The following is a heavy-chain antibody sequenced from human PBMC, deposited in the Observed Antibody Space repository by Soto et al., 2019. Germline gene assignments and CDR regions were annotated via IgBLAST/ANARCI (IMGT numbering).Heavy chain of an antibody. D-gene: IGHD3-9*01. Sequence: ASVKVSCPASGGTFSLYAISWMRQAPGQGLEWMGWITTYNDNTNYARNLQGRVTMTTDASTNTAYMELRSLTSDDTALYYCARERRRPEDDILTGYFHFDGCGQGTLVTVSS. CDR3: ARERRRPEDDILTGYFHFDG. CDR1: GGTFSLYA. V-gene: IGHV1-18*01. CDR2: ITTYNDNT. J-gene: IGHJ4*02.